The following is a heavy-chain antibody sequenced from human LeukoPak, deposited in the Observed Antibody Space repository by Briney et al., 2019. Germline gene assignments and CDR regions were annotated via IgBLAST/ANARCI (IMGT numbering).Heavy chain of an antibody. CDR1: GFTFSSYS. V-gene: IGHV3-21*01. CDR2: ISSSSSYI. CDR3: AGEGGYYGSGSSYYFDY. D-gene: IGHD3-10*01. J-gene: IGHJ4*02. Sequence: GGSLRLSCAASGFTFSSYSMNWVRQAPGKGLEWVSSISSSSSYIYYADSVKGRFTISRDNAKNSLYLQMNSLRAEDTAVYYCAGEGGYYGSGSSYYFDYWRQGTLVTVSS.